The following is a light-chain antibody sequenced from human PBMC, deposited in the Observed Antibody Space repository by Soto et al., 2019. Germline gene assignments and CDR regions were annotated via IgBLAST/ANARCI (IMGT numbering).Light chain of an antibody. V-gene: IGKV4-1*01. Sequence: DIVMTQSPDSLTVSLGERATINCRSSQSVLYSSNNKNYLAWYQQKPGQPPKVLIYWASTRESGVPDRFSGRGSGKDFTLTISSLQAEDVAVYYCQQYYSTPLTFGGGTKVEIK. CDR2: WAS. CDR3: QQYYSTPLT. CDR1: QSVLYSSNNKNY. J-gene: IGKJ4*01.